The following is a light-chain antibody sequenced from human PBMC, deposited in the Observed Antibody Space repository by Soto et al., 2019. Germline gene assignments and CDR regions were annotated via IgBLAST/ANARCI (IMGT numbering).Light chain of an antibody. CDR2: DVS. V-gene: IGLV2-11*01. CDR1: SSDVGDYNS. J-gene: IGLJ1*01. Sequence: QSALTQPRSVSGSPGQSVTVSCIGTSSDVGDYNSVSWYQQHPGKAPKLMTYDVSKRPSGVPDRFSGSKSGNTASLTISGLQAEDEADYYCCSYVGGYSYVFGIGTKVTVL. CDR3: CSYVGGYSYV.